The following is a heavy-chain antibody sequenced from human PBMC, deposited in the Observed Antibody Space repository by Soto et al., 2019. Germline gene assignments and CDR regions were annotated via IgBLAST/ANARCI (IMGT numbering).Heavy chain of an antibody. CDR1: GFTVSTYA. D-gene: IGHD3-3*01. V-gene: IGHV3-23*01. CDR3: AKRWTYPLLYFDY. Sequence: EMQLLESGGGLVQPGGSLRLSCAASGFTVSTYAMSWVRQAPGKGLAWVSTIGGSGATYYADSVKGRFTISRDNSKYTLSLQMNSLSAEDTAVYYCAKRWTYPLLYFDYWGQGNLVTVSP. CDR2: IGGSGAT. J-gene: IGHJ4*02.